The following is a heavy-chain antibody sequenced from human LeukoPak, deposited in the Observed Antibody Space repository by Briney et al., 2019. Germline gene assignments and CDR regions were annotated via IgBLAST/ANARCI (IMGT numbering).Heavy chain of an antibody. CDR2: IYSGGST. CDR1: GFTVSSNY. Sequence: GGSLRLSCAAAGFTVSSNYMSWVRQAPGKGLEWVSVIYSGGSTYYADSVKGRFTISRDNSKNTLYLQMNSLRAEDTAVYYCAREAIAADNEWGSDYWGQGTLVTVSS. D-gene: IGHD5-12*01. V-gene: IGHV3-66*01. J-gene: IGHJ4*02. CDR3: AREAIAADNEWGSDY.